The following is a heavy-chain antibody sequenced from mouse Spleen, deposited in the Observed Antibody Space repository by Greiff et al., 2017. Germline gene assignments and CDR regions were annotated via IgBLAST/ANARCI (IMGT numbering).Heavy chain of an antibody. J-gene: IGHJ2*01. CDR1: GFTFSDYY. V-gene: IGHV5-16*01. Sequence: EVQLVESEGGLVQPGSSMKLSCTASGFTFSDYYMAWVRQVPEKGLEWVANINYDGSSTYYLDSLKSRFIISRDNAKNILYLQMSSLKSEDTATYYCARGGYGNNFDYWGQGTTLTVSS. D-gene: IGHD2-10*02. CDR2: INYDGSST. CDR3: ARGGYGNNFDY.